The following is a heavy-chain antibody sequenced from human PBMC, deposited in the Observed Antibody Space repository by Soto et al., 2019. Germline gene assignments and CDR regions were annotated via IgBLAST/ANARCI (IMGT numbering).Heavy chain of an antibody. V-gene: IGHV4-59*01. D-gene: IGHD6-19*01. Sequence: SETLSLTCTVSGGSISSYYWSWIRQPPGKGLEWIGYIYYSGSTNYNPSLKSRVTISVDTSKNQFSLKLSSVTAADTAVYYCARIQSGIAVAAKGGHFDYWGQGTLVTVSS. CDR3: ARIQSGIAVAAKGGHFDY. J-gene: IGHJ4*02. CDR1: GGSISSYY. CDR2: IYYSGST.